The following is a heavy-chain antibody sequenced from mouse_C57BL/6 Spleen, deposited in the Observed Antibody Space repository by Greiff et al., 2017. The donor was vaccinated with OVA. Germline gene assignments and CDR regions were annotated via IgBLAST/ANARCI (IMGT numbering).Heavy chain of an antibody. Sequence: EVQLQQSGPELVKPGASVKIPCKASGYTFTDYNMDWVKQSHGKSLEWIGDINPNNGGTIYNQKFKGKATLTVDKSSSTAYMELRSLTSEDTAVYYCARRADYYGSRRGIDYAMDYWGQGTSVTVSS. V-gene: IGHV1-18*01. CDR2: INPNNGGT. CDR1: GYTFTDYN. J-gene: IGHJ4*01. D-gene: IGHD1-1*01. CDR3: ARRADYYGSRRGIDYAMDY.